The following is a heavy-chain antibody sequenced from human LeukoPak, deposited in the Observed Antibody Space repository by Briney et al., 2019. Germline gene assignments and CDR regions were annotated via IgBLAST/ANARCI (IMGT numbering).Heavy chain of an antibody. D-gene: IGHD3-3*01. CDR3: AREDLLRFLVDY. Sequence: AASVKVSCKASGYTFTGYYMHWVRQAPGQGLEWMGWINPNSGGTNYAQKFQGRVTMTRDTSISTAYMELSRLRSDDTAVYYCAREDLLRFLVDYWGQGTLVTVSS. V-gene: IGHV1-2*02. CDR2: INPNSGGT. CDR1: GYTFTGYY. J-gene: IGHJ4*02.